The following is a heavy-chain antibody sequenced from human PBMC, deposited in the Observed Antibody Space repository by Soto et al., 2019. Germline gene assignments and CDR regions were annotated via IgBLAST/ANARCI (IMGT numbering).Heavy chain of an antibody. Sequence: SETLSLTCAVSSGSISSSNWWSWVRQPPGKGLEWIGEIYHSGSTNYNPSLKSRVTISVDKSKNQFSLKLSSVTAADTAVYYCASDPRSDYGDYALVYWGQGTLVTVSS. CDR3: ASDPRSDYGDYALVY. V-gene: IGHV4-4*02. D-gene: IGHD4-17*01. CDR1: SGSISSSNW. CDR2: IYHSGST. J-gene: IGHJ4*02.